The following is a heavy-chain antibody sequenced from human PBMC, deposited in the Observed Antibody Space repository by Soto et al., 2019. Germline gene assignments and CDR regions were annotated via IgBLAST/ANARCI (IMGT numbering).Heavy chain of an antibody. Sequence: GGSLRLSCVASGFTFSSYAMSWVRQAPGKGLEWVSAISGSGGSTYYADSVKGRFTISRDNSNNTLYLQMNSLRAEDTAVYYCANRYYFDSSGYYRPYWGQGTLVTVS. CDR3: ANRYYFDSSGYYRPY. CDR1: GFTFSSYA. D-gene: IGHD3-22*01. V-gene: IGHV3-23*01. J-gene: IGHJ4*02. CDR2: ISGSGGST.